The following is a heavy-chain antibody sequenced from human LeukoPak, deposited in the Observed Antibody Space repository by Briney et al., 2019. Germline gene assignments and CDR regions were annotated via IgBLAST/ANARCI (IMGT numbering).Heavy chain of an antibody. J-gene: IGHJ5*02. CDR1: GFTFSSYE. V-gene: IGHV3-23*01. D-gene: IGHD3-10*01. Sequence: GGSLRLSCAASGFTFSSYEMNWVRQAPGKGLEWVSAISGSGGGTYYADAMKGRFSISRDNSKNTLSLQMNSLRAEDTAVYYCARQIAGSGQGFDPWGQGSLVAASS. CDR2: ISGSGGGT. CDR3: ARQIAGSGQGFDP.